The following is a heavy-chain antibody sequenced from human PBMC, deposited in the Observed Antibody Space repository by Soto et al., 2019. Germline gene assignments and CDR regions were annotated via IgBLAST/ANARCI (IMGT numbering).Heavy chain of an antibody. V-gene: IGHV6-1*01. J-gene: IGHJ4*02. CDR3: ERDHLASGGHRLDH. CDR1: GDSVSSNSAA. Sequence: PSQTLSLTCAISGDSVSSNSAAWTWIRQSPSRGLEWLGRTYYRSKWYNDYAGSVRGRLTINPDTSKNQFSLHLNSVTPEDTAVYYCERDHLASGGHRLDHWGLGTLVTVSS. CDR2: TYYRSKWYN. D-gene: IGHD6-13*01.